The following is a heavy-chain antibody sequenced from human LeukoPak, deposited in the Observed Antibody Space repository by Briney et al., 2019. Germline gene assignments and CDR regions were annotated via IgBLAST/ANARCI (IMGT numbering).Heavy chain of an antibody. CDR2: ISPDGSEK. CDR3: ASGNPHAFDI. Sequence: AGGSLRLSCAASGFTFTTYWMSWVRQAPGKGLEWVAKISPDGSEKYYVDSVKGRFTISRDNAKNTLYLQMNSLRAEDTAVYYCASGNPHAFDIWGQGTMVTVSS. CDR1: GFTFTTYW. V-gene: IGHV3-7*02. J-gene: IGHJ3*02.